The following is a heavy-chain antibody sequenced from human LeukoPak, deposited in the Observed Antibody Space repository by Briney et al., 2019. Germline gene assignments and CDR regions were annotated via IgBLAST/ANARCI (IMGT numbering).Heavy chain of an antibody. D-gene: IGHD5-24*01. V-gene: IGHV1-69*01. CDR2: IIPIFGTA. CDR3: ARDSQDGYNFDYFDY. Sequence: ASVKVSCKASGGTFSSYAISWVRQAPGQGLEWMGGIIPIFGTANYAQKFQGRVTITAGESTSTAYMELGSLRSEDTAVYYCARDSQDGYNFDYFDYWGQGTLVTVSS. J-gene: IGHJ4*02. CDR1: GGTFSSYA.